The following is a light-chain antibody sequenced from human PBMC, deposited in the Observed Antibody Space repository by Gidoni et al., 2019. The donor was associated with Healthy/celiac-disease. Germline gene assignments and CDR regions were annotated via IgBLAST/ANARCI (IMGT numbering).Light chain of an antibody. CDR2: GAS. V-gene: IGKV3-20*01. CDR3: QQYGSSPRT. CDR1: QSVSGSY. Sequence: EIVLTQSPGTLSLSPGERATLSCRASQSVSGSYLAWFHQKPGPAPSLLIYGASSMATVIPDRFSGSGFGTDFTLTISRLELEDFAVYYCQQYGSSPRTFGQGTKVEIK. J-gene: IGKJ1*01.